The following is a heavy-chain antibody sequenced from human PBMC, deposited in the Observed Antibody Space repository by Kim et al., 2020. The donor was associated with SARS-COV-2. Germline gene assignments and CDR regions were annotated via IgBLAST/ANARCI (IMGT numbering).Heavy chain of an antibody. Sequence: YVDSVKGRFTISRDNSKNTLYLQMNSLRAEDTAVYYCAKWRYGSGSILDYWGQGTLVTVSS. D-gene: IGHD3-10*01. J-gene: IGHJ4*02. CDR3: AKWRYGSGSILDY. V-gene: IGHV3-23*01.